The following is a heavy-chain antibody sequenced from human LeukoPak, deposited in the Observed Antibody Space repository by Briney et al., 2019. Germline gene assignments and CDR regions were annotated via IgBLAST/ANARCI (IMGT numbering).Heavy chain of an antibody. CDR2: ISGSGGST. D-gene: IGHD2-15*01. CDR3: AKIFAVVVVAATSDY. Sequence: QPGGSLRLSCAASGSTFSSYAMSWVRQAPGKGPEWVSAISGSGGSTYYADSVKGRFTISRDNSKNTLYLQMNSLRAEDTAVYYCAKIFAVVVVAATSDYWGQGTLVTVSS. V-gene: IGHV3-23*01. J-gene: IGHJ4*02. CDR1: GSTFSSYA.